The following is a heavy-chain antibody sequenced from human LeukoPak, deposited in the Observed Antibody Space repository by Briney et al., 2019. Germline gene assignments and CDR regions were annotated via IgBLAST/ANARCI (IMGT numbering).Heavy chain of an antibody. CDR2: DFPIFGTA. CDR3: AREGPSVVVVAANNWSDP. J-gene: IGHJ5*02. D-gene: IGHD2-15*01. CDR1: GGSFRSHS. Sequence: SVQVSCKASGGSFRSHSICWLRQAPGHPLEWTGGDFPIFGTANYAQKFQRRVTITADESTSTAYMELSSLRSEDTAVYYCAREGPSVVVVAANNWSDPWGQGTLVTVSS. V-gene: IGHV1-69*01.